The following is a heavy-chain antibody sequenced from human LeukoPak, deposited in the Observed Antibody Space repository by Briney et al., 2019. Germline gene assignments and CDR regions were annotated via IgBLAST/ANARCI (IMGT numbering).Heavy chain of an antibody. J-gene: IGHJ4*02. Sequence: GGSLRLSCAASGFAFSSYLLHWVRQAPGKGLVWVSRVNSDGSSTNYADSVEGRFTVSRDNAKNTLFLQMNSLRVEDTALYYCVSGDYGNYWGQGTLVTVSS. CDR3: VSGDYGNY. CDR1: GFAFSSYL. D-gene: IGHD4-17*01. CDR2: VNSDGSST. V-gene: IGHV3-74*01.